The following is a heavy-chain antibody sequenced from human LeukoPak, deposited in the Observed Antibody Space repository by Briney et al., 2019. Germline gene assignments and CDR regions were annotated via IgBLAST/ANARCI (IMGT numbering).Heavy chain of an antibody. Sequence: SETLSLTCTVSGGSISSYYWSWIRQPSGKGLEWIGRIYTSGSTNYDPSLKSRVTMSVDTSKNQFPLKLSSVTAADTAVYYCARGGATTFDYWGQGTLVTVSS. CDR1: GGSISSYY. CDR3: ARGGATTFDY. J-gene: IGHJ4*02. CDR2: IYTSGST. D-gene: IGHD1-26*01. V-gene: IGHV4-4*07.